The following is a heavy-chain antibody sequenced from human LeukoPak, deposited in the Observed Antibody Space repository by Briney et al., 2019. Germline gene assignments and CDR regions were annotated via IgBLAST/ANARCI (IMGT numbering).Heavy chain of an antibody. J-gene: IGHJ6*04. CDR2: IYTSENI. V-gene: IGHV4-61*09. CDR3: ASRDYYGMDV. Sequence: SETLSLTCTVSGGSISTDSFYWSWIRQPAGKGLEWIGHIYTSENINYNPSLESRVTISVDTSKNQFSLKLSSVTAADTAVYYCASRDYYGMDVWGKGTTVTVSS. D-gene: IGHD3-10*01. CDR1: GGSISTDSFY.